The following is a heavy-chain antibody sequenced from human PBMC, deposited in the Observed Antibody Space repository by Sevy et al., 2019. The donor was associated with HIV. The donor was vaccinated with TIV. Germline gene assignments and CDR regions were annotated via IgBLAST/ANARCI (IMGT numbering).Heavy chain of an antibody. V-gene: IGHV3-30*03. CDR2: ISYDGSNK. CDR1: GFTFSSYG. D-gene: IGHD5-18*01. Sequence: GGSLRLSCAASGFTFSSYGMHWVRQAPGKGLEWVAVISYDGSNKYYADSVKGRFTISRDNSKNTLYLQMNSLRAEDTGVYYCAVDTAMGPAEQFDYWGQGTLVTVSS. CDR3: AVDTAMGPAEQFDY. J-gene: IGHJ4*02.